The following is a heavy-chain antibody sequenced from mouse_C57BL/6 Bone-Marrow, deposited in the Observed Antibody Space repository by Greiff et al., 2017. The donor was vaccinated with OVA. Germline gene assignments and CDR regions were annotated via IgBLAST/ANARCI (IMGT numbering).Heavy chain of an antibody. CDR3: ARGYYYAMDY. CDR1: GYTFTDHT. CDR2: IYPRDGST. J-gene: IGHJ4*01. D-gene: IGHD2-2*01. V-gene: IGHV1-78*01. Sequence: QVQLQQSDAELVKPGASVKISCKVSGYTFTDHTIHWMKQRPEQGLEWIGYIYPRDGSTKYTSKFPCQSTLTASTSSSTAYMQLNSLTSEDSAVYFCARGYYYAMDYWGQGTSVTVSS.